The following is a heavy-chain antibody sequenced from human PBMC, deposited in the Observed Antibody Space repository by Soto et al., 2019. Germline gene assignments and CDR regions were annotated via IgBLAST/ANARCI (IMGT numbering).Heavy chain of an antibody. CDR1: GYTFSDFH. CDR3: ARPSTTIDYYDSSGYDFDY. Sequence: ASVKVSCKASGYTFSDFHISWARQAPGQGLQWMGRINPSNGATTSARKLQGRVTMTTDTSTSTAYMELRSLRSDDTAVYYCARPSTTIDYYDSSGYDFDYWGQGTLVTVSS. D-gene: IGHD3-22*01. J-gene: IGHJ4*02. CDR2: INPSNGAT. V-gene: IGHV1-18*01.